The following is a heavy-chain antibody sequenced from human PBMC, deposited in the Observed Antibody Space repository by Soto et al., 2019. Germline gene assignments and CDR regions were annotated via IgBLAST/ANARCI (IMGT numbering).Heavy chain of an antibody. CDR1: GFTFSNFD. D-gene: IGHD5-12*01. Sequence: GGSLRLSCAASGFTFSNFDMHWVRQTTGKGLEWVSAIDIAGATYYADSVKGRFTISREKAKNSLYLQMNSLRADDTAVYYCARAARWLQSRYFDLWGRGTLVTVSS. J-gene: IGHJ2*01. CDR3: ARAARWLQSRYFDL. V-gene: IGHV3-13*01. CDR2: IDIAGAT.